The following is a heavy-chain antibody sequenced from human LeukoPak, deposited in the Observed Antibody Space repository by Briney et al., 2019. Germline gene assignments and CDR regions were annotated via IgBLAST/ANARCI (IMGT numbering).Heavy chain of an antibody. J-gene: IGHJ6*02. CDR1: GGSISSYY. V-gene: IGHV4-59*08. CDR3: ARHKATGGGSYYGMDV. D-gene: IGHD2-15*01. CDR2: IYYSGST. Sequence: SETLSLTCTVSGGSISSYYWSWIRQPPGRGLEWIGYIYYSGSTNYNPSLKSRVTISVDTSKNQFSLKLSSVTAADTAVYYCARHKATGGGSYYGMDVWGQGTTVTVSS.